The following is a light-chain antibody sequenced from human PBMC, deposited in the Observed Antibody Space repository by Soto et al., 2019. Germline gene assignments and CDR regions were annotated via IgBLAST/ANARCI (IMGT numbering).Light chain of an antibody. CDR2: DTS. J-gene: IGKJ3*01. CDR3: QQANSFPFT. V-gene: IGKV1D-12*01. Sequence: DIQMTQSPSSVSASVGDRVTITCRASQGIDTWLAWFRQKPGEAPRLLVYDTSSLQSGVPSRFSGRRSGTDFTLTISSLQPEDFATYYCQQANSFPFTFGPGTKVDMK. CDR1: QGIDTW.